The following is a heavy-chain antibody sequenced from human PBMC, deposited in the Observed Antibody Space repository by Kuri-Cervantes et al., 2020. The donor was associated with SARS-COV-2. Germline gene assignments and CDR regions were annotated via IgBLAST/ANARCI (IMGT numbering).Heavy chain of an antibody. CDR1: GDSVSSNSAA. CDR3: SRGIYYGMDV. CDR2: TYYRSKWDN. V-gene: IGHV6-1*01. Sequence: LRLSCALSGDSVSSNSAAWNWIRQYPSRGLEWLGRTYYRSKWDNDYAVSVKSRITINPDSSKNQFSLQLNSVTPEDTAVYYYSRGIYYGMDVWGQGTTVTVSS. J-gene: IGHJ6*02.